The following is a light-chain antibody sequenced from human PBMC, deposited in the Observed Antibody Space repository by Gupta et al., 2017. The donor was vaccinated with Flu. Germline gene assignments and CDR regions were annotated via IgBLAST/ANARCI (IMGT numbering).Light chain of an antibody. J-gene: IGKJ1*01. CDR1: QTIANY. CDR3: QQTYRCPQR. CDR2: AAS. V-gene: IGKV1-39*01. Sequence: PASLSESRGDRVTIPCRASQTIANYLDWYQVKPGKAPRLLIYAASRMHSGIPSRFSGSGSETDFTLTINTLQSEDFATYFCQQTYRCPQRFGQGTKLEIK.